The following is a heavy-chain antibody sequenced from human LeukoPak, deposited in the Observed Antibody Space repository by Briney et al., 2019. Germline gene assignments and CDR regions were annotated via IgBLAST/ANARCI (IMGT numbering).Heavy chain of an antibody. Sequence: PGGSLRLSCAASGFTFNTYTMNWVRQAPGKGLEWVSAITARGDGTNYADLVKGRFTISRDNSKNTLYLQMNSLRAEDSAAYYCAKGTERYREVSSFDFWGQGTLVTVSS. CDR3: AKGTERYREVSSFDF. J-gene: IGHJ4*02. V-gene: IGHV3-23*01. CDR2: ITARGDGT. D-gene: IGHD3-10*01. CDR1: GFTFNTYT.